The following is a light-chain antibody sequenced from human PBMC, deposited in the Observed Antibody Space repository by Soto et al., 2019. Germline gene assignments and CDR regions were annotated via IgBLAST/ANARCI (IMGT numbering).Light chain of an antibody. V-gene: IGKV1-6*01. Sequence: QMTHSPSSLSASVGEKIIITCRASRDVGSDVSWYQQKPGQAPKLLIYAASNLYTGVPSRFSGSRSGTEFTLTISSLQPEDFASYYCLQDYGDSWTFGQGTKVEIE. CDR1: RDVGSD. CDR3: LQDYGDSWT. J-gene: IGKJ1*01. CDR2: AAS.